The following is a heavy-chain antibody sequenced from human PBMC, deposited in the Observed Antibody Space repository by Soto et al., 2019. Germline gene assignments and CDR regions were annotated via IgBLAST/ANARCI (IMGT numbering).Heavy chain of an antibody. D-gene: IGHD3-10*01. Sequence: GESLKISCKGSGYSFTNYWIAWVRQMPGKGLEWMGIIYPGDSDIKYSPSFQGQVTISADKSIDTAYLQWSSLRASDTAMYYCARLSGDITASPSYWGQGTLVTVSS. CDR3: ARLSGDITASPSY. CDR1: GYSFTNYW. J-gene: IGHJ4*02. CDR2: IYPGDSDI. V-gene: IGHV5-51*01.